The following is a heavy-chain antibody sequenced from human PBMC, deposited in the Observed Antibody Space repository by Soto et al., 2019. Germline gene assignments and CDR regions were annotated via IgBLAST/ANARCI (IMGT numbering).Heavy chain of an antibody. D-gene: IGHD3-9*01. V-gene: IGHV3-48*03. CDR2: ISKNGGTT. CDR3: ARDRSLIGAVPPYGMDV. J-gene: IGHJ6*02. CDR1: GFTFSSHE. Sequence: EVQLVEAGGGLVQPGGSLTLSCAVSGFTFSSHEMNWVRQAPGKGPEWVSRISKNGGTTSYAYSVQGRFTITRDNARVSLYLLLHSLRLEDTAVSYCARDRSLIGAVPPYGMDVWGQGTSVFVSS.